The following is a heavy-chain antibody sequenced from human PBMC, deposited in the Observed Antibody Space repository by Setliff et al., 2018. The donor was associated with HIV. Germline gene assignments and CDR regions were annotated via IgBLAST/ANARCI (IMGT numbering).Heavy chain of an antibody. Sequence: PSETLSLTCTVSGASVSTYSWAFVRQTPGKGLEWIGYIYYTGSTSYNPSFRSRVTISVDTSKNQFSLMLDSVTAADTAVYYCARNSQKGIQPLLLASWGPGTLVTVSS. CDR2: IYYTGST. D-gene: IGHD1-1*01. CDR3: ARNSQKGIQPLLLAS. CDR1: GASVSTYS. V-gene: IGHV4-59*02. J-gene: IGHJ4*02.